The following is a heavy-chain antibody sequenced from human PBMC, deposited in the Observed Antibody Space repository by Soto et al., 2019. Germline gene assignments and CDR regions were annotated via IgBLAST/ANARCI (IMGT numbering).Heavy chain of an antibody. J-gene: IGHJ3*02. V-gene: IGHV5-51*01. CDR2: IYPSDSAV. D-gene: IGHD2-2*01. Sequence: EVQLVQSGADVKKPGESLKISCKGFGYSFKTYWIAWVRQMPGKGLEWMGSIYPSDSAVTYNPSFQGQVSISVDKSINTAYPQWSSLKASDSALFYCAGLAIVVPAATNAFDIWGQGTMVTVSS. CDR3: AGLAIVVPAATNAFDI. CDR1: GYSFKTYW.